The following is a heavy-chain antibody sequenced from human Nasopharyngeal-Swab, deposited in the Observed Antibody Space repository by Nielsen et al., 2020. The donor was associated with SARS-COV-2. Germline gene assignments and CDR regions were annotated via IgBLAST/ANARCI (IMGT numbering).Heavy chain of an antibody. CDR1: GFTFSSYG. V-gene: IGHV3-48*04. CDR2: ISSSSSTI. J-gene: IGHJ4*02. CDR3: ARDDYLDY. Sequence: GESLKISCAASGFTFSSYGMNWVRQAPGKGLEWVSYISSSSSTIYYADSVKGRFTISRDNAKNSLYLQMNSLRAEDTAVYYCARDDYLDYWGQGTLVTVSS.